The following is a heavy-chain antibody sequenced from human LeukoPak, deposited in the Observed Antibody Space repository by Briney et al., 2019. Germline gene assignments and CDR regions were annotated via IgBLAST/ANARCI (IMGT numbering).Heavy chain of an antibody. J-gene: IGHJ4*02. V-gene: IGHV3-23*01. CDR3: AKGSGNSDYYFDS. Sequence: GGSLRLSCATSGFTLTDYAIRWVRQAPGTGLEWVSGVAGRDGTAYYADSAKGRFTISRDTSTNTVYLQMFSLRAEDTALYYCAKGSGNSDYYFDSWGQGTLVAVSS. CDR1: GFTLTDYA. D-gene: IGHD1-1*01. CDR2: VAGRDGTA.